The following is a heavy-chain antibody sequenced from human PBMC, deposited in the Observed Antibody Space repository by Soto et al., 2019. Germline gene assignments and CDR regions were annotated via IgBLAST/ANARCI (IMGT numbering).Heavy chain of an antibody. D-gene: IGHD3-22*01. CDR1: GGSISSGGYY. CDR2: IYYSGST. Sequence: QVQLQESGPGLVKPSQTLSLTCTVSGGSISSGGYYWSWIPQHPGNGLEWIGYIYYSGSTYYNPSLQRTTTISVDPSQNQISPKLSSVTAAEQAVYCCATSDSSGSRGLQHWGQGTVVTVSS. CDR3: ATSDSSGSRGLQH. V-gene: IGHV4-31*01. J-gene: IGHJ1*01.